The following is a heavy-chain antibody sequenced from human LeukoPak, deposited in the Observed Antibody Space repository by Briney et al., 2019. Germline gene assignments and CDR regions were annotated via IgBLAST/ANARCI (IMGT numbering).Heavy chain of an antibody. CDR3: AKDLSGDYFSVY. CDR1: GFTFSSYW. Sequence: GGSLRLSCSAAGFTFSSYWTRWGRQAPGNWLVWVSRINSDGSSTSYADSVKGRFTISRDNAKNTLYLQMNSLRAEDTAVYYCAKDLSGDYFSVYWGQGTLVTVSS. J-gene: IGHJ4*02. V-gene: IGHV3-74*01. CDR2: INSDGSST. D-gene: IGHD4-17*01.